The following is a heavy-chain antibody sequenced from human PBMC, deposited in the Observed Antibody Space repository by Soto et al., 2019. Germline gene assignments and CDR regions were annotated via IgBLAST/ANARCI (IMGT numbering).Heavy chain of an antibody. CDR1: GYAIGGGYY. J-gene: IGHJ6*02. V-gene: IGHV4-38-2*01. D-gene: IGHD3-3*01. CDR3: AGTDFWSGHYYYNGVDV. CDR2: FYHSGGT. Sequence: PSETLSLTCAVSGYAIGGGYYWGWIRQPPGKGLEWIGSFYHSGGTYYNPSLKSRVTISVDTSTNQFSLNLRFVTAADTAVYYCAGTDFWSGHYYYNGVDVWGQGTTVTVSS.